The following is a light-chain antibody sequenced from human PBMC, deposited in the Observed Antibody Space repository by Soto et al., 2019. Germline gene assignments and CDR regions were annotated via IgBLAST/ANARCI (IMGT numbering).Light chain of an antibody. V-gene: IGKV2D-29*02. CDR3: FQSTHLXPT. Sequence: DVVLTQSPLSLSVTPGQPASVSCRSSQSLLHIAGQTHLFWYLQKPGQSPQLLIYEVSNRFSGVPDRFSGSGSGTDFTLTISRVEAEDVGLYYCFQSTHLXPTFGQGTRL. J-gene: IGKJ5*01. CDR2: EVS. CDR1: QSLLHIAGQTH.